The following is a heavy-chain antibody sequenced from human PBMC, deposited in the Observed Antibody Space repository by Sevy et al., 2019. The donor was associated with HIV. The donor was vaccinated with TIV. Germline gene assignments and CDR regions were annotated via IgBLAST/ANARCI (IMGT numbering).Heavy chain of an antibody. CDR2: ISHRGST. CDR3: ARGGIMATTEYGMDV. D-gene: IGHD1-1*01. CDR1: GGSSSGYY. J-gene: IGHJ6*02. Sequence: SETLSLTCAVSGGSSSGYYWAWNRQSPGKGLEWIGEISHRGSTKYNPTLKSRVSISVDTSKDQISLRLASLTAADTAVYYCARGGIMATTEYGMDVWGQGTTVTVSS. V-gene: IGHV4-34*01.